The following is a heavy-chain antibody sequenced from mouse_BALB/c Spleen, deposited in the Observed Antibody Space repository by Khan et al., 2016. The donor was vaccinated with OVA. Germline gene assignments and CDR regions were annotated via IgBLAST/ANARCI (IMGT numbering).Heavy chain of an antibody. J-gene: IGHJ3*01. Sequence: DVHLVESGGDFVRPGGSLKLSCAASGFTFSTYGMSWVRQTPDKRLEWVATINTGGAYTYYPDTVKGRFTISRDNAKNTLYLQLSSLKSEDTAIYYCARLAYYYNSEGFAYWGRGTLVTVSA. D-gene: IGHD1-1*01. V-gene: IGHV5-6*01. CDR3: ARLAYYYNSEGFAY. CDR2: INTGGAYT. CDR1: GFTFSTYG.